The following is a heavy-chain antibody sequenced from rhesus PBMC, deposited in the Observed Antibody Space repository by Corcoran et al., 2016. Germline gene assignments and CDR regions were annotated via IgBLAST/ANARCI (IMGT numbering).Heavy chain of an antibody. CDR1: GYTFTRYY. Sequence: QDQLLQSGAEVKKPGASVTLSCKASGYTFTRYYKNWVRQPPGKVVQGIGYNNPRKYNTGYATEFQSRVTMTMDSSTSTDYMELRSLRSEETAVYYCTRNGGAPNNRFDVWGPGVLVTVSS. V-gene: IGHV1S9*01. CDR2: NNPRKYNT. CDR3: TRNGGAPNNRFDV. J-gene: IGHJ5-1*01.